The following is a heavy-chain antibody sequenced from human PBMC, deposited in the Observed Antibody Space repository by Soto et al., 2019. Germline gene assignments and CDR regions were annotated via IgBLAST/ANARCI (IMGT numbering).Heavy chain of an antibody. CDR2: INTFGSNI. CDR3: ARDQDYYDLYYHGMDV. CDR1: GFTFSSYG. Sequence: GGSLRLSCAASGFTFSSYGMHWVRQAPGKGLEWVSSINTFGSNIYYADSVKGRFTISRDNAENSLYLQMNSLRAEDTGLYYCARDQDYYDLYYHGMDVWGQGTTVTVSS. D-gene: IGHD3-22*01. J-gene: IGHJ6*02. V-gene: IGHV3-21*01.